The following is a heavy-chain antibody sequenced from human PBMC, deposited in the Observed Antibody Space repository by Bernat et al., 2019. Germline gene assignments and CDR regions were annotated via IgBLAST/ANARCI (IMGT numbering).Heavy chain of an antibody. CDR3: ARHLRQSGNTPDY. CDR2: IYYSWTT. Sequence: QLQLQESGPGLVKPSETLSLTCTVSGISITSSSSYCGWIRQPPGKRREWIGAIYYSWTTYYNPSLQSRVTMSVDASSNQFSLKVTALTAADTAVYYCARHLRQSGNTPDYWGQGTLVTVSS. CDR1: GISITSSSSY. J-gene: IGHJ4*02. V-gene: IGHV4-39*01. D-gene: IGHD5-12*01.